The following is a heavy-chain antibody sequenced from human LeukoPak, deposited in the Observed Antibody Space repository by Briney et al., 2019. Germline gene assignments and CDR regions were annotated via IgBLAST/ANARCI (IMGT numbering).Heavy chain of an antibody. CDR2: ISGSGGST. Sequence: RSLRLSCAASGFTFSSYAMSWVRQAPGRGLEWVSSISGSGGSTYYADSVKGRFTISRDNSKDTLYLQMHSLRGEDTAVYFCAKDRDYDFWSGYYWDNWGQGTLVTVSS. V-gene: IGHV3-23*01. D-gene: IGHD3-3*01. CDR1: GFTFSSYA. J-gene: IGHJ4*02. CDR3: AKDRDYDFWSGYYWDN.